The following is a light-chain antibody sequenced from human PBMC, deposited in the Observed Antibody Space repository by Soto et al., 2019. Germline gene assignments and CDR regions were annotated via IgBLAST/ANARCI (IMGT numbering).Light chain of an antibody. CDR1: QGIRSW. CDR2: AAS. CDR3: QQANSVPWT. V-gene: IGKV1-12*01. J-gene: IGKJ1*01. Sequence: DVQMTQSPSSVSASVGDRVTITCRASQGIRSWLAWYQQKPGKAPKLLIYAASNLENGVPSRFSGSGSGTEFTLTISSLQPEDFATYYCQQANSVPWTFGQGTKVEI.